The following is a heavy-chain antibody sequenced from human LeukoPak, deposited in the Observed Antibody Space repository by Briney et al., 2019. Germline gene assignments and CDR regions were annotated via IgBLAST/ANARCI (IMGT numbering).Heavy chain of an antibody. V-gene: IGHV1-46*01. CDR3: ATGPISGMEYLDY. CDR1: EYTFTTYY. D-gene: IGHD1-14*01. CDR2: INPTGGDT. J-gene: IGHJ4*02. Sequence: GASVKVSCKASEYTFTTYYIHWVRQAPGQGLEWMAIINPTGGDTTYAQKFQGRVMLTSDMSTRTVYVEVSSLRSEDTAVYYCATGPISGMEYLDYWSQGTLVTVSS.